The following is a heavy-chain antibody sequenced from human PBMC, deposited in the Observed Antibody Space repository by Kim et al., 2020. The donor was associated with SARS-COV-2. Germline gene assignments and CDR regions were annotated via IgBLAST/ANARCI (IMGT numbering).Heavy chain of an antibody. CDR1: GGSFSGYY. J-gene: IGHJ4*02. CDR2: INHSGST. D-gene: IGHD6-13*01. Sequence: SETLSLTCAVYGGSFSGYYWSWIRQPPGKGLEWIGEINHSGSTNYNPSLKSRVTISVDTSKNQFSLKLSSVTAADTAVYYCASHRYSSSWYFRYWGQGTL. V-gene: IGHV4-34*01. CDR3: ASHRYSSSWYFRY.